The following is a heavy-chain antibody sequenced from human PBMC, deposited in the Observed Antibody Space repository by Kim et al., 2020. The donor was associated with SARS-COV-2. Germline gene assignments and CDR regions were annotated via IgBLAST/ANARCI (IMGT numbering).Heavy chain of an antibody. CDR3: AKGTFYSSIWYPLDY. J-gene: IGHJ4*01. CDR1: GFTFSSYG. Sequence: GGSLRLSCAASGFTFSSYGMHWVRQAPGKGLEWVAVISYDGSNKYYADSVKGRFTISRDNSKNTLYLQMNSLRAEDTAVYYCAKGTFYSSIWYPLDYWG. D-gene: IGHD6-13*01. CDR2: ISYDGSNK. V-gene: IGHV3-30*18.